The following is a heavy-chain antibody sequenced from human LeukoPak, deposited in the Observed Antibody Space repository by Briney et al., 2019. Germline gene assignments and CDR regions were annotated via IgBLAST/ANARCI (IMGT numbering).Heavy chain of an antibody. V-gene: IGHV4-39*01. J-gene: IGHJ4*02. CDR2: IYFSGGT. Sequence: PSETLSLTCTVSGDSISSSNCYWGWIRQPPGKGLEWIGSIYFSGGTYYNASLKSRVTISVDTSKNQFSLKLSSVTAADAAVYYCARGWVRVPAAIPFDYWGQGTLVTVSS. D-gene: IGHD2-2*01. CDR3: ARGWVRVPAAIPFDY. CDR1: GDSISSSNCY.